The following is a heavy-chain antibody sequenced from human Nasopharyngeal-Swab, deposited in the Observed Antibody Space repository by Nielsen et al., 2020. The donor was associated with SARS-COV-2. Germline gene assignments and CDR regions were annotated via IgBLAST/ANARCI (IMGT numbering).Heavy chain of an antibody. CDR3: AGGGDPREVVAATDCFDP. J-gene: IGHJ5*02. Sequence: ASVKVSCKASGYTFTRYYIHWVRQAPGQGLEWMGIINPGGGGARYSQNFQGRVTMTRDTSTSTVYMELSSLRSEDTAVYYCAGGGDPREVVAATDCFDPWGQGTLVTVSS. D-gene: IGHD2-15*01. CDR1: GYTFTRYY. CDR2: INPGGGGA. V-gene: IGHV1-46*01.